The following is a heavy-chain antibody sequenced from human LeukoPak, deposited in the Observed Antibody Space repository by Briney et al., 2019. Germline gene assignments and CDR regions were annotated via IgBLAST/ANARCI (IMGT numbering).Heavy chain of an antibody. CDR3: ATESLDYYYGMDV. CDR1: GFTGFTFSSYW. D-gene: IGHD3-16*02. J-gene: IGHJ6*02. Sequence: PGGSLRLSCAASGFTGFTFSSYWMHWVRQVPGKGLVWVSRINSDGTAASYADSVKGRFTFSRDNARNTLYLHMISLRIEDTAVYYCATESLDYYYGMDVWGQGTTVTVS. V-gene: IGHV3-74*01. CDR2: INSDGTAA.